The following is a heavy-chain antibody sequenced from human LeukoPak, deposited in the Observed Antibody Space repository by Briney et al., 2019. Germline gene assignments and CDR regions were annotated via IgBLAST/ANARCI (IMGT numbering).Heavy chain of an antibody. V-gene: IGHV3-15*01. CDR2: IKSKTDGGTT. D-gene: IGHD2-2*01. CDR1: GFTFSNAW. Sequence: GGSLRLSCAASGFTFSNAWMSWVRQAPGKGLEWVGRIKSKTDGGTTDYAAPVKGRFTITRDNSKSTLYLQMDSLRAEDTAIYYCAARPLMPPRFDDWGQGTLVTVSS. CDR3: AARPLMPPRFDD. J-gene: IGHJ4*02.